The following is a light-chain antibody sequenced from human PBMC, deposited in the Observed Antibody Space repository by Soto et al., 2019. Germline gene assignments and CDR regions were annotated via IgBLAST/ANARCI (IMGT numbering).Light chain of an antibody. V-gene: IGLV1-47*01. CDR1: SSNIGSNY. J-gene: IGLJ2*01. Sequence: QSVLTQPPSASGTPGQRVTISCSGSSSNIGSNYVYWYQQLPGTVPQLLIYRNSERPSGVPDRFSGSKSGTSASLAISGLRSEDEADYYCAAWDDILSGVVFGGVTKLTVL. CDR2: RNS. CDR3: AAWDDILSGVV.